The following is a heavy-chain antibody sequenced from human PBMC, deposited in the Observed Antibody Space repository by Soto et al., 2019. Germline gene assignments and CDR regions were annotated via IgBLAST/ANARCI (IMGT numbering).Heavy chain of an antibody. D-gene: IGHD3-16*02. CDR2: VSSDGERK. Sequence: GGSLRLSCSASGFTFSDYAMHWVRQPPGKGLEWVATVSSDGERKYYAMSVKGRFAISKDNSMSTLLLQMDTLGPDDTAIYYYAKVVRFCRDPPFSCHIWTLATIVTVSS. J-gene: IGHJ3*02. CDR1: GFTFSDYA. V-gene: IGHV3-30*18. CDR3: AKVVRFCRDPPFSCHI.